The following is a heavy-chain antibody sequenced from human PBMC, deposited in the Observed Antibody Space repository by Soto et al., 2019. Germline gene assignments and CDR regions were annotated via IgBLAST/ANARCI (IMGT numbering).Heavy chain of an antibody. CDR1: GGTFSSYA. D-gene: IGHD3-22*01. J-gene: IGHJ4*02. V-gene: IGHV1-69*12. CDR2: IIPIFGTA. CDR3: ARDGYYYDSSGYYYYFDY. Sequence: QVQLVQSGAEVKKPGSSVKVSCKASGGTFSSYAISWVRQAPGQGLEWMGGIIPIFGTANYAQKFQGRVTITADESTSTAYMELSSLRSEDKAVYYCARDGYYYDSSGYYYYFDYWGQGTLVTVSS.